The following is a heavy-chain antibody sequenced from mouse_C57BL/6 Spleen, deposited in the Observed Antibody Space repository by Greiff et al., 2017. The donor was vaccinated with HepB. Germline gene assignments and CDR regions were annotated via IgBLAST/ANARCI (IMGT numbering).Heavy chain of an antibody. J-gene: IGHJ4*01. CDR3: ASQFEVTTVVDYAMDY. Sequence: QVQLKQSGAELMKPGASVKLSCKATGYTFTGYWIEWVKQRPGHGLEWIGEILPGSGSTNYNEKFKGKATFTADTSSNPAYMQLSSLTTEDSAIYYCASQFEVTTVVDYAMDYWGQGTSVTVSS. CDR1: GYTFTGYW. CDR2: ILPGSGST. D-gene: IGHD1-1*01. V-gene: IGHV1-9*01.